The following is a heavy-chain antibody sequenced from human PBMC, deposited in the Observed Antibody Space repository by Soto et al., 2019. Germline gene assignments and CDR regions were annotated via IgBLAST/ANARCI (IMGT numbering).Heavy chain of an antibody. V-gene: IGHV1-46*01. CDR1: GYTFTSYY. D-gene: IGHD3-22*01. Sequence: ASVKVSCKASGYTFTSYYMHWVRQAPGQGLDWMGIINPSGGSTSYAQKFQGRVTMTRDTSTSTVYMELSSLRSEDTAVYYCARGPNNYYDSSGYYFLFDYWGQGTLVTVSS. CDR2: INPSGGST. J-gene: IGHJ4*02. CDR3: ARGPNNYYDSSGYYFLFDY.